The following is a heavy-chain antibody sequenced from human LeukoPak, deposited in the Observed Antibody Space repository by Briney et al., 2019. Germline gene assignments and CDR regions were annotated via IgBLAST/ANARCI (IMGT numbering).Heavy chain of an antibody. CDR2: ISSSSSTI. CDR1: GFTFSSYS. Sequence: GGSLGLSCAASGFTFSSYSMNWVRQAPGKGLEWVSYISSSSSTIYYADSVKGRFTISRDNAKNTLYLQMNSLRPEDTAVYYCAKELLNYYMDVWVKGTAVTVSS. J-gene: IGHJ6*03. V-gene: IGHV3-48*04. CDR3: AKELLNYYMDV.